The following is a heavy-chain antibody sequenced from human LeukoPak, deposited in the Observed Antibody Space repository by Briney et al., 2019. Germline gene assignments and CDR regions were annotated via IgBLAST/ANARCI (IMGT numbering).Heavy chain of an antibody. CDR1: GFTFDDCA. CDR3: AKDIGSSSWGFFDY. V-gene: IGHV3-9*01. D-gene: IGHD6-13*01. J-gene: IGHJ4*02. CDR2: ISWNSGSI. Sequence: GGSLRLSCAASGFTFDDCAMHWVRQAPGKGLEWVSGISWNSGSIGYADSVKGRFTISRDNAKNSLYLQMNSLRAEDTALYYCAKDIGSSSWGFFDYWGQGTLVTVSS.